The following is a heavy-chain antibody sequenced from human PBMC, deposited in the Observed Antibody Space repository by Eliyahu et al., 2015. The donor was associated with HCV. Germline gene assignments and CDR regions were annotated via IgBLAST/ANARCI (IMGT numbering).Heavy chain of an antibody. CDR1: GGTFXTYA. V-gene: IGHV1-69*01. Sequence: VQLVQSGAAVKKPGSSVQVSCKASGGTFXTYAFSWVXQAPGXGLEWMXGITPIFXTXNYAQKFXGRXTITADESTSTAYMELSSLRSEDTAVYYCARPSADNSGISKPFDYWGQGTLVTVSS. J-gene: IGHJ4*02. CDR2: ITPIFXTX. D-gene: IGHD6-19*01. CDR3: ARPSADNSGISKPFDY.